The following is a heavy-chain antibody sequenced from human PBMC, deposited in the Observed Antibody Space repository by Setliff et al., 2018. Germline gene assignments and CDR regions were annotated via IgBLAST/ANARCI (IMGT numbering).Heavy chain of an antibody. CDR2: IIPIFGTA. V-gene: IGHV1-69*05. D-gene: IGHD5-18*01. J-gene: IGHJ4*02. CDR1: GGTFSSYA. Sequence: ASVKVSCKASGGTFSSYAISWVRQAPGQGLEWMGGIIPIFGTANYAQKFQGRVTITTDESTSTAYMELSSLRSEDTAVYYCARAVGAAMVTWYFDYWGQGTLVTVS. CDR3: ARAVGAAMVTWYFDY.